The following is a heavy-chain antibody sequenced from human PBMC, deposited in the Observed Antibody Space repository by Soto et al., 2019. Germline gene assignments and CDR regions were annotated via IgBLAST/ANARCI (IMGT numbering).Heavy chain of an antibody. CDR2: ISANNGNT. CDR3: ARILSGYDFAY. Sequence: QVQLVQSGAEVKKPGASVKVSCKASGYTFTSYGINWVRQAPGQGLEWMGWISANNGNTHYAQTLKGRVTMTKDSSTSTADIDLRSLRSYDTAVYYFARILSGYDFAYWGPGPLFTVSS. D-gene: IGHD5-12*01. V-gene: IGHV1-18*01. CDR1: GYTFTSYG. J-gene: IGHJ4*02.